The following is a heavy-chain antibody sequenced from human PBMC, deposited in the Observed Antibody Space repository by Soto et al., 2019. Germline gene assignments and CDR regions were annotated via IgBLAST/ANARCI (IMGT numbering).Heavy chain of an antibody. D-gene: IGHD6-19*01. Sequence: GGSLRLSCAASGFTFSSYGMHWVRQAPGKGLEWVAVIWYDGSNKYYADSVKGRSTISRDNSKNTLYLQMNSLRAEDTAVYYCARELPGYSSGWYLGYWGQGTLVTVSS. V-gene: IGHV3-33*01. CDR3: ARELPGYSSGWYLGY. CDR1: GFTFSSYG. J-gene: IGHJ4*02. CDR2: IWYDGSNK.